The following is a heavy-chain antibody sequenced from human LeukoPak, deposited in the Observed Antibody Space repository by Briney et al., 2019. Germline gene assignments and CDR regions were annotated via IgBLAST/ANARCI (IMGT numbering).Heavy chain of an antibody. J-gene: IGHJ4*02. Sequence: SRTLSLTCTVSGEAISTDYCGCIRKTQGKGLEWIGYIFYSGNTNYNPSLKSRATISVDTSKIQFSLKLSSVTAADTAVYYCARVKIYYFDYWGQGTLVTVSS. CDR2: IFYSGNT. CDR3: ARVKIYYFDY. V-gene: IGHV4-59*01. CDR1: GEAISTDY.